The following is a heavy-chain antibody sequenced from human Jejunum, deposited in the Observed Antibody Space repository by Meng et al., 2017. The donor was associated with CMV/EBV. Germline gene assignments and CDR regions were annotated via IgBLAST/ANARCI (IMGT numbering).Heavy chain of an antibody. CDR2: ISNTGGTT. Sequence: SCVGSGFPFSSYAMSWVRQAPGQGLEWVSTISNTGGTTFYADSVKGRFAISRDNSKNTLNLQMNSLRAEDTAVYYCAGGDYGGYYYWGQGTLVTVSS. CDR3: AGGDYGGYYY. CDR1: GFPFSSYA. J-gene: IGHJ4*02. V-gene: IGHV3-23*01. D-gene: IGHD5-12*01.